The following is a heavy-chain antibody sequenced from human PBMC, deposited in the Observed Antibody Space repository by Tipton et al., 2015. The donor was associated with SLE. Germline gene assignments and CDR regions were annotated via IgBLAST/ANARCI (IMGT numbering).Heavy chain of an antibody. CDR3: AREVITITDSDAFDI. V-gene: IGHV4-61*09. Sequence: TLSLTCTVSGGSLGGGSYYWTWVRRPAGGGLGWIGHVYTSQVTNYNPSLRGRVSISVDRSKRQFSLRLNSVTAADTAVYYCAREVITITDSDAFDIWGQGTMVTVSS. CDR2: VYTSQVT. D-gene: IGHD2-21*01. CDR1: GGSLGGGSYY. J-gene: IGHJ3*02.